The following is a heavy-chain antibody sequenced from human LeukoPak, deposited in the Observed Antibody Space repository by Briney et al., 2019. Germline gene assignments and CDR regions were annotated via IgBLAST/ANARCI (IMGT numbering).Heavy chain of an antibody. CDR2: IYTGAES. J-gene: IGHJ6*03. CDR3: AATTAIVPYYFMDV. CDR1: GFTVSSNY. Sequence: GGSLRLSCAVSGFTVSSNYMSWVRQAPGKGLEWVSVIYTGAESYYAGSVKGRFTVSRDNSKNTMNFQMNNLRAEDTAVYYCAATTAIVPYYFMDVWGNGTTVTVSS. V-gene: IGHV3-53*01. D-gene: IGHD5-18*01.